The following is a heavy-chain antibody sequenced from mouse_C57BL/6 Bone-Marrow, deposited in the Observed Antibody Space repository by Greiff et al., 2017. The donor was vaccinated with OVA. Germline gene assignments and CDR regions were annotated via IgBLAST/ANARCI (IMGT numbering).Heavy chain of an antibody. Sequence: QVQLQQSGPGLVAPSQSLSITCTVSGFSLTSYGVDWVRQSPGKGLEWLGVIWGVGSTNYNSALKSRLSISKDNSKSQVFLKMNSLQTDDTAMYYCAGSTMVTEYYFDYWGQGTTLTVSS. V-gene: IGHV2-6*01. CDR1: GFSLTSYG. CDR2: IWGVGST. J-gene: IGHJ2*01. CDR3: AGSTMVTEYYFDY. D-gene: IGHD2-1*01.